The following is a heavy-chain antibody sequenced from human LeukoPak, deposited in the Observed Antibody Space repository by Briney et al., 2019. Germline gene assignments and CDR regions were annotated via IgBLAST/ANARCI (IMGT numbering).Heavy chain of an antibody. J-gene: IGHJ4*02. CDR3: AREGGTLADY. V-gene: IGHV1-69*13. CDR1: GGTFSSYA. D-gene: IGHD2-15*01. CDR2: IIPIFGTA. Sequence: ASVKVSCKASGGTFSSYAISWVRQAPGQGLEWMGGIIPIFGTANYAQKFQGRVTITADESTSTAYMELRSLRSDDTAVYYCAREGGTLADYWGQGTLVTVSS.